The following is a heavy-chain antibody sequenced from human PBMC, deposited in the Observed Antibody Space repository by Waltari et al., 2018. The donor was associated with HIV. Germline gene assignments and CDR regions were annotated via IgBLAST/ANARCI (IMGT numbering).Heavy chain of an antibody. J-gene: IGHJ5*02. Sequence: QVQLQESGPGLVKPSQTLSLTCPVSGGSISSGSYYWSWIRQPAGKGLEWIGRIYTSGSTNYNPSLKSRVTISVDTSKNQFSLKLSSVTAADTAVYYCAREGVYNWNYDWFDPWGQGTLVTVSS. CDR2: IYTSGST. D-gene: IGHD1-7*01. CDR1: GGSISSGSYY. V-gene: IGHV4-61*02. CDR3: AREGVYNWNYDWFDP.